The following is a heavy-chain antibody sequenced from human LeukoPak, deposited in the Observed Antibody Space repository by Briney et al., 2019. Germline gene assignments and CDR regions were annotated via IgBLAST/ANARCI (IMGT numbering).Heavy chain of an antibody. CDR2: ISYDGSNK. V-gene: IGHV3-30*18. CDR3: AKDNGLYYLDY. Sequence: GGSLRLSCAASGFTFSSYGMHWVRQAPGKGLEWVAVISYDGSNKYYADSVKGRFTISRDNSKNTLYLQMNSLRAEDTAVYYCAKDNGLYYLDYWGQGTLVTVSS. D-gene: IGHD2-8*01. CDR1: GFTFSSYG. J-gene: IGHJ4*02.